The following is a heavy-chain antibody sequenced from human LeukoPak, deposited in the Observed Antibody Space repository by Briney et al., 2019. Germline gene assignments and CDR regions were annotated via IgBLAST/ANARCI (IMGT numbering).Heavy chain of an antibody. V-gene: IGHV3-23*01. CDR2: ISDSGDRT. CDR1: GFTFSSYG. CDR3: AKGGRMGGGITMIRGVRNFYYYMDV. Sequence: PGGSLRLSCAASGFTFSSYGMSWVRQAPGKGLEWVSAISDSGDRTYYADSVKGRFTISRDNSKNTLYLQMNSLRAEDTAVYYCAKGGRMGGGITMIRGVRNFYYYMDVWGKGTTVIISS. J-gene: IGHJ6*03. D-gene: IGHD3-10*01.